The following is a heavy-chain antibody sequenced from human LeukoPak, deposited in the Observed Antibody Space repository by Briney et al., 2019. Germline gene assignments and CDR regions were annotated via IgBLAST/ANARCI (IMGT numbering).Heavy chain of an antibody. J-gene: IGHJ3*02. V-gene: IGHV1-2*02. CDR1: GYTFTGYY. CDR2: INPNTGGT. CDR3: RGYCGGGRCSDGLDI. Sequence: APVTVSCKASGYTFTGYYLHWVRQAPGQGLEWMGWINPNTGGTEYAQKFQGRVTMTRDTSISTAYMELRRLRSDDTAVYYCRGYCGGGRCSDGLDIWGQGTVVTVSS. D-gene: IGHD2-15*01.